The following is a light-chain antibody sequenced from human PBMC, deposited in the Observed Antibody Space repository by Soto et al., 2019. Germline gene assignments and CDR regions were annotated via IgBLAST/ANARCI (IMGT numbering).Light chain of an antibody. Sequence: QSVLTQPPSVSAAPGQKVTISCSGSSANIGGNSVSWYQQFPGTAPKLLIYDDDKRPSGIPDRFSGSKSGTSATLGITGFQTGDEADYYCGSWDSSLSAYVCXTGTKVAVL. V-gene: IGLV1-51*01. J-gene: IGLJ1*01. CDR3: GSWDSSLSAYV. CDR1: SANIGGNS. CDR2: DDD.